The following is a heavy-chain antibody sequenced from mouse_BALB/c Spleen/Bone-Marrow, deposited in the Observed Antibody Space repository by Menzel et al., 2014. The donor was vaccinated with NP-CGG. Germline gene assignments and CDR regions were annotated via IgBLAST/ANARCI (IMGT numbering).Heavy chain of an antibody. Sequence: VQLQQSGAELVKPGAPVKLSCKASGYTFTDYWMNWVKQRPGRGLEWIGRIDPSDSETHYNQKFKDKATLTVDKSSTTAYIQLSNLTSEDSAVYYCARTAHWGQGTLVTVSA. CDR3: ARTAH. J-gene: IGHJ3*01. V-gene: IGHV1-69*02. CDR2: IDPSDSET. CDR1: GYTFTDYW.